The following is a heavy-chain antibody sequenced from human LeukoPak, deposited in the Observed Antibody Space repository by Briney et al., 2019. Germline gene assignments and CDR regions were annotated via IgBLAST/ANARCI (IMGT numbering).Heavy chain of an antibody. CDR3: ARPRNYRSGYSGYGSGAFDY. V-gene: IGHV4-34*01. Sequence: SETLSLTCAVYGGAFSGYYWSWIRQPPGKGLEWIGEINHSGSTNYNPSLKSRVTISVDTSKNQFSLKLSSVTAADTAVYYCARPRNYRSGYSGYGSGAFDYWGQGTLVTVSS. D-gene: IGHD5-12*01. J-gene: IGHJ4*02. CDR2: INHSGST. CDR1: GGAFSGYY.